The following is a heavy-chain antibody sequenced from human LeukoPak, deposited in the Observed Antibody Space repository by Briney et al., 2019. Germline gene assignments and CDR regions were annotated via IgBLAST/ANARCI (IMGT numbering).Heavy chain of an antibody. CDR1: GFTFSSYE. Sequence: PGGALRLSCAASGFTFSSYEMNWGSQAPGEGVGWGSYISSSGGTIYYAGSVKSRFTISRDNAKNSLYLQMNSLRAEDTAVYYCASSDSFCYFDYWGQGTLVTVSS. D-gene: IGHD5-18*01. CDR2: ISSSGGTI. V-gene: IGHV3-48*03. CDR3: ASSDSFCYFDY. J-gene: IGHJ4*02.